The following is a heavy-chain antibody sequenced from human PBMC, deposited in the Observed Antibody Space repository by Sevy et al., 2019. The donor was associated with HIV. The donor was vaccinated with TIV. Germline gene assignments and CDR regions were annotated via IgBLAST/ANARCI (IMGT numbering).Heavy chain of an antibody. CDR2: LIGGGSRT. D-gene: IGHD2-15*01. CDR3: AKRRVQSGLSGGGANYGWDD. V-gene: IGHV3-23*01. J-gene: IGHJ6*02. Sequence: GGSLRLSCAASGFPFSNYAMSWIRQAPGKGLEWVSTLIGGGSRTYYADSVTGRFTISRDNSKNTLYLQMNSLRADDTAIYYCAKRRVQSGLSGGGANYGWDDCGHGTTVTVSS. CDR1: GFPFSNYA.